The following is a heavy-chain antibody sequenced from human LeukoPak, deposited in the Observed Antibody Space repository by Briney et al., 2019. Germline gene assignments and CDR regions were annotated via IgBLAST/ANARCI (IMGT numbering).Heavy chain of an antibody. J-gene: IGHJ2*01. CDR3: ARGRQGAKTRYFDL. CDR1: GIIFSNYA. V-gene: IGHV3-64*01. D-gene: IGHD1-26*01. CDR2: ISSDGGST. Sequence: GGSLRLSCAASGIIFSNYAMHWARQGPGKGLECISTISSDGGSTYYANSVKGRFTISRGNSKNTLYLQMGRLRAEDMAVYYCARGRQGAKTRYFDLWGRGTRVTVSS.